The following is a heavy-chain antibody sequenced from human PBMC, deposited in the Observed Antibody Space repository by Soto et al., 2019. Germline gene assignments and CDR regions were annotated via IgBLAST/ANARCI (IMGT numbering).Heavy chain of an antibody. CDR1: GYTFTRSG. CDR3: ARAYGNLSGFDP. CDR2: INPNSGGT. Sequence: ASVKVSCKASGYTFTRSGISWVRQAPGQGLEWMGWINPNSGGTNYAQKFRGWVTMTRDTSISTAYMELSRLRSDDTAVYYCARAYGNLSGFDPWGQGTLVTVSS. D-gene: IGHD1-7*01. V-gene: IGHV1-2*04. J-gene: IGHJ5*02.